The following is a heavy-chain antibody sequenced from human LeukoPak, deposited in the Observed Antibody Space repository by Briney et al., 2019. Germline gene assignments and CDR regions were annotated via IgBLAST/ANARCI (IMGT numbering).Heavy chain of an antibody. CDR2: IYYSGST. CDR1: GGSLSSYY. J-gene: IGHJ4*02. V-gene: IGHV4-59*08. Sequence: SETLSLTCTVSGGSLSSYYWTWIRQPPGKGLEWIGYIYYSGSTNYNPSLKSRVTISVDTSKNQFSLKLSSVTAADTAVYYCARLTYYYDSSGYYYFDYWGQGTLVTVSS. CDR3: ARLTYYYDSSGYYYFDY. D-gene: IGHD3-22*01.